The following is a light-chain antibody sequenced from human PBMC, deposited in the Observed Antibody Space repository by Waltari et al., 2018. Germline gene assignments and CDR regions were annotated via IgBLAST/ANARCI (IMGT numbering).Light chain of an antibody. V-gene: IGLV2-23*03. CDR3: CSYAGRSTFDVV. Sequence: QSALTQPASVSGSPGQSITISCTGTSSDVGSYNLVSWYQQHPGKAPKLMIYEGSKRPSGVSNRCSRSKSGITASLTISGLQAEDEADYYCCSYAGRSTFDVVFGGGTKLTVL. CDR2: EGS. J-gene: IGLJ2*01. CDR1: SSDVGSYNL.